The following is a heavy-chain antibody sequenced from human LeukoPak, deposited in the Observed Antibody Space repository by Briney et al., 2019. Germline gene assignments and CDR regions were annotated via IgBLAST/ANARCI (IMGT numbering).Heavy chain of an antibody. J-gene: IGHJ4*02. Sequence: ASVKVSCKASGYTFTNYGISWVRQAPGQGLEWMGWINPNSGGTNYAQKFQGRVTMTRDTSISTAYMELSRLRSDDTAVYYCARDRSDYCTNGVCSPFVDYWGQGTLVTVSS. CDR2: INPNSGGT. CDR3: ARDRSDYCTNGVCSPFVDY. CDR1: GYTFTNYG. D-gene: IGHD2-8*01. V-gene: IGHV1-2*02.